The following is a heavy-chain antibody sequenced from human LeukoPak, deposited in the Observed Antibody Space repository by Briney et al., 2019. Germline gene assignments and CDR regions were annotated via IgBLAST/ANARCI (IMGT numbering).Heavy chain of an antibody. Sequence: SETLSLTCTVSGYSISSGYYWGYIRQPPGKGLEWIGSIYHSGTTYYNPSLKSRVTISVDTSKNQFSLTPSSMTATDTAVYFCARQAYEYKFVPWFDPWGQGTLVTVSS. D-gene: IGHD2-21*01. CDR3: ARQAYEYKFVPWFDP. V-gene: IGHV4-38-2*02. J-gene: IGHJ5*02. CDR1: GYSISSGYY. CDR2: IYHSGTT.